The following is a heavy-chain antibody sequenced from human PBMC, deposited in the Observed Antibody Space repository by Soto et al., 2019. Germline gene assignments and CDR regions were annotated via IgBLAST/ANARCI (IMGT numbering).Heavy chain of an antibody. J-gene: IGHJ4*02. CDR2: INPSDGAP. D-gene: IGHD5-12*01. Sequence: QVQLVQSGAEVKKPETSVKVSCKASGYTFTRYLMHWVRQAPGHGLEWMGVINPSDGAPTYAQKFQGRVTMTKDTSTTTVYMELSSLRSEDTAVYYCTREMATTYYFDYWCQGTMVTVSS. V-gene: IGHV1-46*03. CDR1: GYTFTRYL. CDR3: TREMATTYYFDY.